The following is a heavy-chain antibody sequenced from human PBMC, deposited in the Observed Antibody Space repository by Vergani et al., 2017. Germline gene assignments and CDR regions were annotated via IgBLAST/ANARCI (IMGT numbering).Heavy chain of an antibody. Sequence: EVQLLESGGGLVQPGESLRLSCTTSGFPFSFFWMSWVRQAPGQGLEWVANVKQDGSVKYYGDSVEGRFTVSRDSSSLHLEMKGLRAEDTALYYCARVRYFCSGDCHPGEYYYYMDVWGKGTTVTVTS. CDR1: GFPFSFFW. CDR2: VKQDGSVK. CDR3: ARVRYFCSGDCHPGEYYYYMDV. V-gene: IGHV3-7*01. J-gene: IGHJ6*03. D-gene: IGHD3-3*01.